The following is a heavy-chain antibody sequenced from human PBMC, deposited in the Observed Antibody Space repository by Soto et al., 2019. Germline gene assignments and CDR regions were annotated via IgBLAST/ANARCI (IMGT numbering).Heavy chain of an antibody. D-gene: IGHD3-22*01. V-gene: IGHV3-23*01. CDR3: AKDSFSNYYDSSGPTGGDAFGI. J-gene: IGHJ3*02. CDR2: ISGSGGST. CDR1: GFTFSSYA. Sequence: GGSLRLSCAASGFTFSSYAMSWVRQAPGKGLEWVSAISGSGGSTYYADSVKGRFTISRDNSKNTLYLQMNSLRAEDTAVYYCAKDSFSNYYDSSGPTGGDAFGIWGQGTMVTVSS.